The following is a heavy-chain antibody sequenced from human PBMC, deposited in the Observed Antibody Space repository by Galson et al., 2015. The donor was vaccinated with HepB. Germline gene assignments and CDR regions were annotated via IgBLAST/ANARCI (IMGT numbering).Heavy chain of an antibody. J-gene: IGHJ6*03. V-gene: IGHV3-23*01. D-gene: IGHD3/OR15-3a*01. CDR1: GFTFSSYA. CDR2: ISGSGGST. CDR3: AKVLGPGSYYYYMDV. Sequence: SLRLSCAASGFTFSSYAMSWVRQAPGKGLEWVSAISGSGGSTYYADSVKGRFTISRDNSKNTLYLQMNSLRAEDTAVYYCAKVLGPGSYYYYMDVWGKGTTVTVSS.